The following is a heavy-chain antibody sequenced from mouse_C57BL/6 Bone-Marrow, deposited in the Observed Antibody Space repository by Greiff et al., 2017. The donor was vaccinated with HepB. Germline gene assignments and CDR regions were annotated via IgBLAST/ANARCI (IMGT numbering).Heavy chain of an antibody. CDR2: INYDGSST. Sequence: EVKLMESEGGLVQPGSSMKLSCTASGFTFSDYYMAWVRQVPEKGLEWVANINYDGSSTYYLDSLKSRFIISRDNAKNILYLQMSSLKSEDTATYYCARLHYYGSTYFDYWGQGTTLTVSS. J-gene: IGHJ2*01. D-gene: IGHD1-1*01. CDR3: ARLHYYGSTYFDY. CDR1: GFTFSDYY. V-gene: IGHV5-16*01.